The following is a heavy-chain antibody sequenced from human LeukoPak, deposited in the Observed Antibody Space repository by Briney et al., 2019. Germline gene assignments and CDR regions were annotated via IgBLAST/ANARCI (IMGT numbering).Heavy chain of an antibody. J-gene: IGHJ5*02. CDR2: IYYSGST. CDR1: GGSISSYY. Sequence: SETLSLTCTVSGGSISSYYWSWIRQPPGKGLEWIEYIYYSGSTNYNPSLKSRVTISVDTSKNQFSLKLSSVTAADTAVYYCARVGPRISHWSGYSSFWFDPWGQGTLVTVSS. CDR3: ARVGPRISHWSGYSSFWFDP. V-gene: IGHV4-59*01. D-gene: IGHD3-3*01.